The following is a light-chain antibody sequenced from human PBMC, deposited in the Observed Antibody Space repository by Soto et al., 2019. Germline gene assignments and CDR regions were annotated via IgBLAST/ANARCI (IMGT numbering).Light chain of an antibody. V-gene: IGLV2-8*01. CDR2: EVS. J-gene: IGLJ2*01. CDR1: SSDVGGYNY. CDR3: SSYAGSNNFVV. Sequence: QSALTQPPSASGSPGQSVPISCTGTSSDVGGYNYVSWYQQHPGKAPKLMIYEVSKRPSGVPDRFSGSKSGNTASLTVSGLHAEDEADYYCSSYAGSNNFVVFGGGTKLTVL.